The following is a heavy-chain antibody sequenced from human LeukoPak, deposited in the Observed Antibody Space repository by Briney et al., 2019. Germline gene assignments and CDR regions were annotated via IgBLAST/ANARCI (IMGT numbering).Heavy chain of an antibody. D-gene: IGHD2-15*01. CDR1: GFTFSSYS. V-gene: IGHV3-48*02. CDR3: ARDGVVVVAATSGGYYGMDV. Sequence: PWGSQRLSCAASGFTFSSYSMSWVRQAPGKGLEWVSYISSSSSTIYYADSVKGRSTISRDNAKNSLYLQMNSLRDEDTAVYYCARDGVVVVAATSGGYYGMDVRGQETTVTVSS. CDR2: ISSSSSTI. J-gene: IGHJ6*02.